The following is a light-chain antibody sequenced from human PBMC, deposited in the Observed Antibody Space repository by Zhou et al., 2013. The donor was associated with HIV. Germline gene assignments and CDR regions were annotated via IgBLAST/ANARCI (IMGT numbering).Light chain of an antibody. V-gene: IGKV1-9*01. Sequence: DIQMTQSPSTLSASVGDRVTITCRASQGISTYLAWYQHKPGKAPKLLISAASTLQSGVPSRFSGSGSGTEFTLTISSLQPEDFATYYCQQLNSYPLTFGGGTKVEIK. CDR1: QGISTY. CDR2: AAS. J-gene: IGKJ4*01. CDR3: QQLNSYPLT.